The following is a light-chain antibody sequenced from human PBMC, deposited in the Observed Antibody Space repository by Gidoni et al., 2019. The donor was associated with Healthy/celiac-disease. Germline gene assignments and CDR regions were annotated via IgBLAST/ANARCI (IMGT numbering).Light chain of an antibody. Sequence: EIVITQSPATLSVSPGERATLSCRASQSVSSNLAWYQQKPGQAPRLLIYGASTRATGIPARFSGSGSGTEFTLTISSLQSEDIAVYYCQQYQGTFGQGTKVEIK. CDR2: GAS. V-gene: IGKV3-15*01. J-gene: IGKJ1*01. CDR1: QSVSSN. CDR3: QQYQGT.